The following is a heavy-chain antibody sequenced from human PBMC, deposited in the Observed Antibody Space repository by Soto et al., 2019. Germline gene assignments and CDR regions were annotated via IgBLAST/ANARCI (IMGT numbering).Heavy chain of an antibody. D-gene: IGHD3-22*01. CDR1: GFTFSSYW. CDR2: INFYGSTT. CDR3: ARGAGSAYYVDS. Sequence: EVQLVESGGGLVQPGGSLRLSCAASGFTFSSYWMQWVRQAPGKGLVWVSRINFYGSTTNYADFVKGQFTISRDNAKNTVYLQMNSLRAEDTAVYYCARGAGSAYYVDSWGQGTLVTVSS. V-gene: IGHV3-74*01. J-gene: IGHJ4*02.